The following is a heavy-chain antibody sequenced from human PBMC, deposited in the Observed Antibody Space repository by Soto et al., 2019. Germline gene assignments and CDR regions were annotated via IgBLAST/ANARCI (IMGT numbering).Heavy chain of an antibody. D-gene: IGHD2-2*02. CDR1: GDSVSSNSAA. CDR3: ARDPPPCWSSTSCYTWAWFDP. V-gene: IGHV6-1*01. Sequence: PSQTLSLTCAISGDSVSSNSAAWNLIRQSPSRGLEWLGRTYYRSKWYNDYAVSVKSRITINPDTSKNQFSLQLNSVTPEDTAVYYCARDPPPCWSSTSCYTWAWFDPWGQGTLVTVSS. CDR2: TYYRSKWYN. J-gene: IGHJ5*02.